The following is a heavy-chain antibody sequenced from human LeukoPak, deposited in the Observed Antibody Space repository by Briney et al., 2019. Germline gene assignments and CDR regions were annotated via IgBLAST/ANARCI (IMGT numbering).Heavy chain of an antibody. CDR2: MNPNIGNT. Sequence: ASVKVSCTASGYTFTSYDINWVRQATGQGIEWMGWMNPNIGNTGYAQKFQGRVTMTRNTSISTAYMELSSLRSEDTAVYYCARGYRMVTTDEASDPWGQGTLVTVSS. J-gene: IGHJ5*02. CDR1: GYTFTSYD. D-gene: IGHD2-21*02. V-gene: IGHV1-8*01. CDR3: ARGYRMVTTDEASDP.